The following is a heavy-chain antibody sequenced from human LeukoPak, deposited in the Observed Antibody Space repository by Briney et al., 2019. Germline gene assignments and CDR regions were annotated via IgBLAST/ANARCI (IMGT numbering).Heavy chain of an antibody. CDR3: AKESWDYYYGMDV. CDR2: ISGSGGST. D-gene: IGHD7-27*01. J-gene: IGHJ6*02. CDR1: GFTFSSYA. Sequence: PGGSLRLSCAASGFTFSSYAMSWVRQAPGKGLEWVSIISGSGGSTYSADSVKGRFTISRDNSKNTLYLQMNSLRAEDTTVYYCAKESWDYYYGMDVWGQGTTVTISS. V-gene: IGHV3-23*01.